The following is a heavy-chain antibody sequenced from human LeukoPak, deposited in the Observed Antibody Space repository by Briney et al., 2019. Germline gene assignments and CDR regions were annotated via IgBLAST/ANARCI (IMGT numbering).Heavy chain of an antibody. J-gene: IGHJ3*02. V-gene: IGHV4-59*01. Sequence: SETLSLTCTVSGGSISSYYWSWIRLPPGKGLEWIGYIYYSGSTNYNPSLKSRVTISVDTSKNQFSLKLSSVTAADTAVYYCARDRGRGWLQFSDAFDIWGQGTMVTVSS. CDR2: IYYSGST. D-gene: IGHD5-24*01. CDR3: ARDRGRGWLQFSDAFDI. CDR1: GGSISSYY.